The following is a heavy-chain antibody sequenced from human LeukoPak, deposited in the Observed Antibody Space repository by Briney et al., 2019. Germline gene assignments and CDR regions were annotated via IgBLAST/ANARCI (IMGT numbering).Heavy chain of an antibody. D-gene: IGHD6-13*01. J-gene: IGHJ4*02. CDR1: GFTFSSYG. CDR3: AKVCGSSWDIDYFDY. CDR2: ISGSGGST. V-gene: IGHV3-23*01. Sequence: GGTLRLSCAASGFTFSSYGMSWVRQAPGKGLEWVSAISGSGGSTYYADSVKGRFTISRDNSKNTPYLQMNSLRAEDTAVYYCAKVCGSSWDIDYFDYWGQGTLVTVSS.